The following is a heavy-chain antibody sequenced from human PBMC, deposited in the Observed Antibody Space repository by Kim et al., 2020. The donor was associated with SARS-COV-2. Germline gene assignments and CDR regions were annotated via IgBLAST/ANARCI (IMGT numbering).Heavy chain of an antibody. J-gene: IGHJ6*02. V-gene: IGHV4-59*09. Sequence: STPSPPSLKSRVTISVDTSKNQFSLKLSSVTAADTAVYYCARGRGGTMGVWGQGTTVTVSS. CDR2: ST. D-gene: IGHD3-16*01. CDR3: ARGRGGTMGV.